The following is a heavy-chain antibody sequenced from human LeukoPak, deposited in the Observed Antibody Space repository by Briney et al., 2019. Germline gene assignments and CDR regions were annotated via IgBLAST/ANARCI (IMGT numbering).Heavy chain of an antibody. CDR1: GFTFSSYS. D-gene: IGHD2-15*01. V-gene: IGHV3-21*01. J-gene: IGHJ3*02. CDR3: ARDGGSDAFDI. CDR2: ISSSSSYI. Sequence: GSLRLSCAASGFTFSSYSMNWVRQAPGKGLEWVSSISSSSSYIYYADSVKGRFTISRDNAKNSLYLQMNSLRAEDTAVYYCARDGGSDAFDIWGQGTMVTVSS.